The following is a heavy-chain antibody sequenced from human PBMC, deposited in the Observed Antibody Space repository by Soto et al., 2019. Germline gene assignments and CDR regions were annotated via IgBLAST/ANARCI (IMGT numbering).Heavy chain of an antibody. Sequence: GGSLRLSCAASGFTFRSFTMNWVRQAPGKGLEWVSTISSNSAYIYYTDALRGRFTISRDNAKNSLHLRMNSLRAEDTAVYYCTRDASRDSSARGWFDPWGPGTLVTVSS. CDR2: ISSNSAYI. V-gene: IGHV3-21*01. J-gene: IGHJ5*02. D-gene: IGHD6-19*01. CDR3: TRDASRDSSARGWFDP. CDR1: GFTFRSFT.